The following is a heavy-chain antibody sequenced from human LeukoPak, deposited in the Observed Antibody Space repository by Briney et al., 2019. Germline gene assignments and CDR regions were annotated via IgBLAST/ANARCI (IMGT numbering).Heavy chain of an antibody. CDR3: ARVPILPAEEPPTAGMDV. Sequence: ASVKVSCKASGYTFTSYGISWVRQAPGQGLEWMGWINPNSGGTNYAQKFQGRVTMTRDTSISTAYMELSRLRSDDTAVYYCARVPILPAEEPPTAGMDVWGQGTTVTVSS. J-gene: IGHJ6*02. D-gene: IGHD1-14*01. CDR1: GYTFTSYG. CDR2: INPNSGGT. V-gene: IGHV1-2*02.